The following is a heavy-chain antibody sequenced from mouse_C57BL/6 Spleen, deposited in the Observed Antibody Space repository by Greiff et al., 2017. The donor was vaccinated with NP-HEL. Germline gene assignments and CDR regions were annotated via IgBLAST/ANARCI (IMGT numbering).Heavy chain of an antibody. CDR3: ARRGGQRAMDY. D-gene: IGHD3-3*01. J-gene: IGHJ4*01. V-gene: IGHV1-54*01. CDR2: INPGSGGT. Sequence: QVQLQQSGAELVRPGTSVKVSCKASGYAFTNYLIEWVKQRPGQGLEWIGVINPGSGGTNYNEKFKGKATLTADKSSSTAYMQLSSLTSEDSAVYFCARRGGQRAMDYWGQGTPVTVSS. CDR1: GYAFTNYL.